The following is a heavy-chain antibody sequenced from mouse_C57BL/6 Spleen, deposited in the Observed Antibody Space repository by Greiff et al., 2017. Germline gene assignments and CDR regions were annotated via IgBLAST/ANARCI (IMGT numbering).Heavy chain of an antibody. V-gene: IGHV1-15*01. CDR3: TDVRGTTVVSHFDY. CDR2: IDPETGGT. Sequence: QVQLQQSGAELVRPGASVTLSCKASGYTFTDSEMHWVKQTPVHGLEWIGAIDPETGGTAYNQKFKGKAILTADKYSSTAYMELRSLTSEDSAVDYCTDVRGTTVVSHFDYWGQGTTLTVSA. J-gene: IGHJ2*01. D-gene: IGHD1-1*01. CDR1: GYTFTDSE.